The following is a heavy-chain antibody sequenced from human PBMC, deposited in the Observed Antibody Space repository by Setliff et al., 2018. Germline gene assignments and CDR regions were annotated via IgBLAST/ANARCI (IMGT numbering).Heavy chain of an antibody. V-gene: IGHV4-59*01. D-gene: IGHD3-16*01. CDR1: GGSISSYY. CDR3: ARLRGAFDY. CDR2: IYYSGST. J-gene: IGHJ4*02. Sequence: SETLSLTCTVSGGSISSYYWGWIRQSPGKRLEWIGYIYYSGSTNYNPSLESRVTISVDTSKNQFSLRLNSATAADTAVYYCARLRGAFDYWGQGTLVTVSS.